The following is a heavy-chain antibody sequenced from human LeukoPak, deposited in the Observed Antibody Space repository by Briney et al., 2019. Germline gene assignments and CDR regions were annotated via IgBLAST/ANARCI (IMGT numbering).Heavy chain of an antibody. V-gene: IGHV3-11*01. J-gene: IGHJ4*02. CDR1: GFTISDYY. D-gene: IGHD2-15*01. CDR2: ISRSGSNM. Sequence: PGGSLRLSCAASGFTISDYYMTWIRQAPGKGLEWVSYISRSGSNMYYADSVKGRFTISRDNAKNSLYLQMNSLKTEDTAVYYCTRGLPGPFDYWGQGTLVTVS. CDR3: TRGLPGPFDY.